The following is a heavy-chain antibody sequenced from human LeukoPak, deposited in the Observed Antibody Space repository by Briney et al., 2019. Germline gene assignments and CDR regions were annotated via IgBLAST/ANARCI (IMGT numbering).Heavy chain of an antibody. V-gene: IGHV5-51*01. J-gene: IGHJ4*02. Sequence: GESLKISCKTSGYSCSTNWIGWVRQMPGKGLEWMGGIYPADSDTRYSPSFQGQVTISADKSITTAYLQWSSLKPSDTAMYYCTRPVGRYFDYWGQGTLVTVSS. CDR2: IYPADSDT. D-gene: IGHD3-9*01. CDR1: GYSCSTNW. CDR3: TRPVGRYFDY.